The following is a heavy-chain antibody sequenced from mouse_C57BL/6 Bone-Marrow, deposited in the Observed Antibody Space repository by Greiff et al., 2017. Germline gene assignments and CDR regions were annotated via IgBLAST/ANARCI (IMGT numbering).Heavy chain of an antibody. Sequence: VQLKQSGTVLARPGASVKMSCKTSGYTFTSYWMHWVKQRPGQGLEWIGAIYPGNSDTSYNQKFKGKAKLTAVTSASTAYMELSSLTNEASAVYDCSTTVVATFDDWGQGTTLTVSS. CDR1: GYTFTSYW. V-gene: IGHV1-5*01. CDR2: IYPGNSDT. CDR3: STTVVATFDD. J-gene: IGHJ2*01. D-gene: IGHD1-1*01.